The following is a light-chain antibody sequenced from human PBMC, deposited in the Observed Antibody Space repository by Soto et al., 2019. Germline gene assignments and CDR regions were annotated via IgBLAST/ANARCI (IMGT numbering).Light chain of an antibody. CDR2: LGS. Sequence: DIVMTQSPLSLPVTPGEPASISFRSSQSLLHSNGNNYLDWYVQKPGHSPQLLIYLGSTRASGVPDRFSGSGSGTDFTLTISSLQPEDFATYYCQQSYSTPITFGQGTRLETK. V-gene: IGKV2-28*01. CDR1: QSLLHSNGNNY. CDR3: QQSYSTPIT. J-gene: IGKJ5*01.